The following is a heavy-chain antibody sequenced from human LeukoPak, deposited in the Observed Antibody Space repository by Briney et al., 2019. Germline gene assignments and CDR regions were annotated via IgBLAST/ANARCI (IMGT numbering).Heavy chain of an antibody. V-gene: IGHV1-69*01. CDR2: IIPIFGTA. J-gene: IGHJ6*02. Sequence: GIIPIFGTANYAQKFQGRVTITADESTSTAYMELSSLRSEDTAVYYCARPYSSSSYYYGMDVWGQGTTVTVSS. CDR3: ARPYSSSSYYYGMDV. D-gene: IGHD6-6*01.